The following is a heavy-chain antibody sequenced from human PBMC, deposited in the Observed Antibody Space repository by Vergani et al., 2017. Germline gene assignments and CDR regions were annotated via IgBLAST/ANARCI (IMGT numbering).Heavy chain of an antibody. CDR1: GFTFSSYG. CDR2: IWHDGSNK. D-gene: IGHD2-15*01. J-gene: IGHJ6*02. CDR3: ARDRGGRGSSYYYGMDV. V-gene: IGHV3-33*01. Sequence: QVQLVESGGGVVQPERSLRLSCAASGFTFSSYGMHWVRQAPGKGLEWVAVIWHDGSNKYYVDSVKGRFIISRDNSKNTLYLQMNSLRAEDTAVYYCARDRGGRGSSYYYGMDVWGQGP.